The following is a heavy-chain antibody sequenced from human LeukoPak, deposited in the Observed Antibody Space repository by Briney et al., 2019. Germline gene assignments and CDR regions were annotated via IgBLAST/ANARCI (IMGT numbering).Heavy chain of an antibody. CDR3: ARDKGMYSSSSWVDY. Sequence: ASVKVSCKASGYTFTSYYMHWVQQAPGQGLEWMGIINPSGGSTSYAQKFQGRVTMTRDMSTSTVYMELSSLRSEDTAVYYCARDKGMYSSSSWVDYWGQGTLVTVSS. V-gene: IGHV1-46*01. J-gene: IGHJ4*02. D-gene: IGHD6-6*01. CDR2: INPSGGST. CDR1: GYTFTSYY.